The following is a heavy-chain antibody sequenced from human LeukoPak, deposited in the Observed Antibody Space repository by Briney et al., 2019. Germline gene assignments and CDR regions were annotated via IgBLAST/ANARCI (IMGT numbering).Heavy chain of an antibody. D-gene: IGHD3-16*01. J-gene: IGHJ4*02. CDR3: ARSTYGDY. Sequence: SETLSLTCTVSGGSISSSSYYWSWIRQPAGKGLEWIGRIYTSGSTNYNPSLKSRVTMSVDTSKNQFSLKLSSVTAADTAVYYCARSTYGDYWGQGTLVTV. V-gene: IGHV4-61*02. CDR2: IYTSGST. CDR1: GGSISSSSYY.